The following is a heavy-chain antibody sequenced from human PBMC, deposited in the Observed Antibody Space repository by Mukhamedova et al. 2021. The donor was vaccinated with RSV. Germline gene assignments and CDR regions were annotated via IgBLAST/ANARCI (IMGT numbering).Heavy chain of an antibody. J-gene: IGHJ4*02. Sequence: NTNDNPSLKSRLTISVDTSKNQFSLQLSSVTAADTAVYYCARGAGGSSGWSHFDYWCQGTLGTVSS. CDR3: ARGAGGSSGWSHFDY. D-gene: IGHD6-19*01. CDR2: NT. V-gene: IGHV4-34*01.